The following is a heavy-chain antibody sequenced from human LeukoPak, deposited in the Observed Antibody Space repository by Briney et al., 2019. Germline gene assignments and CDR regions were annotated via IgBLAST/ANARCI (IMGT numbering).Heavy chain of an antibody. CDR2: ISNNGGYT. J-gene: IGHJ4*02. CDR3: ASQYTSSRIFDD. D-gene: IGHD6-13*01. Sequence: GGSLRLSCAASGFTFSSSAMSWVRQAPGKGLEWVSAISNNGGYTYYADSVQGRFTISRDNSKSTLCLQMNSLRAEDTAVYFCASQYTSSRIFDDWGQGTLVTVSS. CDR1: GFTFSSSA. V-gene: IGHV3-23*01.